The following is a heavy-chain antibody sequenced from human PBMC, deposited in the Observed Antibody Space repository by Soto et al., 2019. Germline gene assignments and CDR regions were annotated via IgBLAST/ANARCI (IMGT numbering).Heavy chain of an antibody. Sequence: GGSLRLSCTASGFTFGDYAMSWVRKAQGKGLEWVGFIRSKAYGGTTEYAAAMKGRVNISRDDSKSIAYLQMNSLKTEDPDVYYCTSGRFGELLYYYYGMDVWGQGTTVTVSS. J-gene: IGHJ6*02. CDR2: IRSKAYGGTT. CDR3: TSGRFGELLYYYYGMDV. V-gene: IGHV3-49*04. D-gene: IGHD3-10*01. CDR1: GFTFGDYA.